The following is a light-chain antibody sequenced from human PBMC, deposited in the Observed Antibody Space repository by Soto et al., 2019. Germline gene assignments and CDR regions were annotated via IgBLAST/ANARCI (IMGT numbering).Light chain of an antibody. CDR1: SSDVGGHNH. CDR3: SSYAGSMNLI. Sequence: QSALTQPPSASGSPGQSVTISCTGSSSDVGGHNHVSWYQQHPGKAPKLMIYEVSKRPSGVPDRFSGSKSVNTASLTVSGLPAEDGAGYYCSSYAGSMNLIFGGGTKLTVL. J-gene: IGLJ2*01. V-gene: IGLV2-8*01. CDR2: EVS.